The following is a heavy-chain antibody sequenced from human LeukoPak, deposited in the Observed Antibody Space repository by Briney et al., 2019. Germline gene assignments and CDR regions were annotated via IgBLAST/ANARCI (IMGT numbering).Heavy chain of an antibody. V-gene: IGHV3-30*04. D-gene: IGHD3-22*01. CDR1: GFTFSSYA. CDR2: ISYDGSNK. CDR3: ARPYYYDSSGYYLGPRYYYYYYGMDV. J-gene: IGHJ6*02. Sequence: GGSLRLSCAVSGFTFSSYAMHWVRQAPGKGLEWVAVISYDGSNKYYADSVKGRFTISRDNSKNTLYLQMDSLRAEDTAVYYCARPYYYDSSGYYLGPRYYYYYYGMDVWGQGTTVTVSS.